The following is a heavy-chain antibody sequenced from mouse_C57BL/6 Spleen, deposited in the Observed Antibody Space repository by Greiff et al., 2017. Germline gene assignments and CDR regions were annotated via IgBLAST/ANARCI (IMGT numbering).Heavy chain of an antibody. V-gene: IGHV5-12*01. Sequence: EVHLVESGGGLVQPGGSLKLSCAASGFTFSDYYMYWVRQTPEKRLEWVAYISNGGGSTYYPDTVKGRFTISRDNAKNTLYLQLSRLTSEDTAMDYCARQGRGAYYFDYWGQGTTLTVSS. CDR2: ISNGGGST. J-gene: IGHJ2*01. CDR1: GFTFSDYY. CDR3: ARQGRGAYYFDY.